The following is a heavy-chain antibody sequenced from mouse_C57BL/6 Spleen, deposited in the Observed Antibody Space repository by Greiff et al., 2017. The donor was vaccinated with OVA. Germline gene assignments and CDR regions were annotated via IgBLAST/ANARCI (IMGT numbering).Heavy chain of an antibody. D-gene: IGHD1-1*01. CDR1: GFTFSDYG. Sequence: EVQRVESGGGLVKPGGSLKLSCAASGFTFSDYGMHWVRQAPEKGLEWVAYISSGSSTIYYADTVKGRFTISRDNAKNTLFLQMTSLRSEDTALYYCARRNYGSSYWYFDVWGTGTTVTVSS. CDR2: ISSGSSTI. J-gene: IGHJ1*03. CDR3: ARRNYGSSYWYFDV. V-gene: IGHV5-17*01.